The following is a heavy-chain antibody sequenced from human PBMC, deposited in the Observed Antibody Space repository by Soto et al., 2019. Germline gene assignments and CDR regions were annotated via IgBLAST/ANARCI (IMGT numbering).Heavy chain of an antibody. CDR2: IKSKTDGGTT. J-gene: IGHJ4*02. CDR1: GFTFSNAW. Sequence: GSLRLSCAASGFTFSNAWMSWVRQAPGKGLEWVGRIKSKTDGGTTDYAAPVKGRFTISRDDSKNTLYLQMKSLKTEDTPVYYCPTVVDKSFDYWGQGTLVTVSS. CDR3: PTVVDKSFDY. V-gene: IGHV3-15*01.